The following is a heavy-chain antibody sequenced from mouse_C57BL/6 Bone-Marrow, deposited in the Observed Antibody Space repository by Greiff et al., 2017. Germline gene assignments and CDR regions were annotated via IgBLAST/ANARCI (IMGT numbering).Heavy chain of an antibody. CDR1: GYTFTSYW. Sequence: VQLQQPGAELVKPGASVKMSCKASGYTFTSYWITWVKQRPGQGLEWIGDIYPGSGSTNYNEKFKSKATLTVDTSSSTAYMQLSSLTSEDSAVYYCASSWTTVVSYWYFDVWGTGTTVTVSS. CDR3: ASSWTTVVSYWYFDV. D-gene: IGHD1-1*01. J-gene: IGHJ1*03. CDR2: IYPGSGST. V-gene: IGHV1-55*01.